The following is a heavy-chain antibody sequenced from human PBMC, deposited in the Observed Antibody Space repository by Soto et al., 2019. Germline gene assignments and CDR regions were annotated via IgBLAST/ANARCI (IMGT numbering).Heavy chain of an antibody. Sequence: QVQLVESGGGVVQPGRSLRLSCAASGFTFSSYGMHWVRQAPGKGLEWVAVLWYDGSNKYYADSVKGRFTISRDNSKNTLYLQMNRLRAEDTAVYYCARGYGWFDPWGQGTLVTDSS. CDR1: GFTFSSYG. V-gene: IGHV3-33*01. J-gene: IGHJ5*02. CDR2: LWYDGSNK. CDR3: ARGYGWFDP. D-gene: IGHD6-13*01.